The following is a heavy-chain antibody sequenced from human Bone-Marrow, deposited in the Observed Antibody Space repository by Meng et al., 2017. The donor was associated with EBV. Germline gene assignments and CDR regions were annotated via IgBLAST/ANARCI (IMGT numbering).Heavy chain of an antibody. CDR2: LIPMSGAP. V-gene: IGHV1-69*01. CDR1: GGPSNSDV. J-gene: IGHJ4*02. CDR3: ASESGRGFTSDY. D-gene: IGHD2-15*01. Sequence: QLEVVMRGAEGEEPRSWVKLSCCASGGPSNSDVFWWVRQPPARGLELMGGLIPMSGAPNYAPKFRGRVTITADESKSTHYMDLSNLRADDTAMYYCASESGRGFTSDYWGQGTLVTVSS.